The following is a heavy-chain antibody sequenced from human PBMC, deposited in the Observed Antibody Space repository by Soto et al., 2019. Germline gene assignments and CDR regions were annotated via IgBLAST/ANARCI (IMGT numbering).Heavy chain of an antibody. D-gene: IGHD6-19*01. Sequence: GGSLRLSCAASGFTFSSYAMSWVRQAPGKGLEWVSVIYSGGSTYYADSVKGRFTISRDNSKNTLYLQMNSLRAEDTAVYYCARSPGSSGFFDYWGQGTLVTVSS. CDR2: IYSGGST. CDR1: GFTFSSYA. V-gene: IGHV3-53*01. J-gene: IGHJ4*02. CDR3: ARSPGSSGFFDY.